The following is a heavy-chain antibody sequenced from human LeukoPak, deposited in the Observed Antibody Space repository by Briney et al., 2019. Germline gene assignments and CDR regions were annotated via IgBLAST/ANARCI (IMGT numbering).Heavy chain of an antibody. CDR3: ARVADPTRAADY. CDR2: IYYSGST. CDR1: GDSVSSGGFY. D-gene: IGHD2-15*01. Sequence: SETLSLTCIVSGDSVSSGGFYWSWIRQPSGKGLEWIGYIYYSGSTNCNPSLKSRVTISVDSSKNQFSLRLTSVTAADTAVYYCARVADPTRAADYWGQGTLVTVSS. V-gene: IGHV4-61*08. J-gene: IGHJ4*02.